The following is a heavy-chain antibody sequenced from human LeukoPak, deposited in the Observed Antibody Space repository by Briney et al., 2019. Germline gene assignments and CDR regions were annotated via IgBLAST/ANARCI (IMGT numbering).Heavy chain of an antibody. Sequence: SETLSLTCTVSGGSISSYYWSWIRQPPGKGLEWNGYIYYSGSTNHNPSLKSRVTISVATSKNQFSLKLSSVTAADTAVYYCARGSIPTLLGGYVTFDPWGQGTLVAVSS. CDR1: GGSISSYY. D-gene: IGHD5-12*01. CDR3: ARGSIPTLLGGYVTFDP. CDR2: IYYSGST. V-gene: IGHV4-59*01. J-gene: IGHJ5*02.